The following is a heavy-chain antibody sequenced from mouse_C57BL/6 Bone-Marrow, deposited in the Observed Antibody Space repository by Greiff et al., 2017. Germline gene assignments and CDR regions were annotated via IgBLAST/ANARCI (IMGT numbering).Heavy chain of an antibody. Sequence: QVQLQQSGTELVKPGASVKLSCKASGYTFTSYWMHWVKQRPGQGLAWIGNINPSNGGTNYNEKFKSKATLTVDKSSSTAYMQLSSLTSEDSAVYYCARTRELGPFDYWGQGTTLTVSS. CDR3: ARTRELGPFDY. CDR1: GYTFTSYW. D-gene: IGHD4-1*01. CDR2: INPSNGGT. J-gene: IGHJ2*01. V-gene: IGHV1-53*01.